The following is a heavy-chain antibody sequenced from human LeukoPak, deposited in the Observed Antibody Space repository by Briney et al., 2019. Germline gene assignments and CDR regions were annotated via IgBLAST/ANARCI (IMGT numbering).Heavy chain of an antibody. V-gene: IGHV3-20*04. D-gene: IGHD7-27*01. CDR3: ARDDGLTGIDY. CDR2: INWNGGST. Sequence: GGSLRLSCAASGFTFDDYGMTWVRQAPGKGLEWVSGINWNGGSTGYADSVKGRFTISRDNAKNSLYLQMNSLRAEDTAVYYCARDDGLTGIDYWGQGTLVTVSS. CDR1: GFTFDDYG. J-gene: IGHJ4*02.